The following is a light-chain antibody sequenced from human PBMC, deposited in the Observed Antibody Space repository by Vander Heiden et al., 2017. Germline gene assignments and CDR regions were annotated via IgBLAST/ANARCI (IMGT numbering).Light chain of an antibody. J-gene: IGKJ5*01. V-gene: IGKV1-9*01. Sequence: DIQSTQSPSFLSASVGDRATITCRASQGITNYLAWYQQKPGKAPKLLSYAASTLANGVPSRFSGSGSGTEITLTISSLQPEDFATYYCQQLNSYLFAFGQGTRLEIK. CDR1: QGITNY. CDR3: QQLNSYLFA. CDR2: AAS.